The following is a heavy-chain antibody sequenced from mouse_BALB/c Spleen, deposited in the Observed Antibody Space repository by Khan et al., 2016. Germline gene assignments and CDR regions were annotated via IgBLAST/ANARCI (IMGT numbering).Heavy chain of an antibody. J-gene: IGHJ4*01. V-gene: IGHV9-3*02. CDR1: EYTFTNYG. Sequence: QIQLVQSGPELKKPGETVKISCKASEYTFTNYGMNWVKQAPGKGLKWMGWINTNTGEPTYAEEFKGRFAFSLEASASTAYLQINNLKTEDSATYFCARPVDYPYYAMDYGGQGTSVTVSS. D-gene: IGHD2-13*01. CDR3: ARPVDYPYYAMDY. CDR2: INTNTGEP.